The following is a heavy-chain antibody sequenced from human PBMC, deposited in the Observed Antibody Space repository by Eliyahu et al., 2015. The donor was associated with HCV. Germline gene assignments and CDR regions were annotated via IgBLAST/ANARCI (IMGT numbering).Heavy chain of an antibody. Sequence: EVQLVESGGGLVQPGGSLRLSXAASGFTVSSNYMSWVRQAPGKGLEWVSVIYSGGSTYYADSVKGRFTISRDNSKNTLYLQMNSLRAEDTAVYYCARDSSGWYYFDYWGQGTLVTVSS. CDR1: GFTVSSNY. V-gene: IGHV3-66*01. CDR3: ARDSSGWYYFDY. CDR2: IYSGGST. J-gene: IGHJ4*02. D-gene: IGHD6-19*01.